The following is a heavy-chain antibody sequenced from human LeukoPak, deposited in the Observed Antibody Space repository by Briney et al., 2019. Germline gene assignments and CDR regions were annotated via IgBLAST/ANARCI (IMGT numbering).Heavy chain of an antibody. D-gene: IGHD3-3*01. CDR2: INSDGSST. J-gene: IGHJ5*02. CDR1: GFTFSSYW. Sequence: PGGSLRLSCAASGFTFSSYWMHWVRQAPGKGLVWVSRINSDGSSTSYADSVKGRFTISRDNAKNTLYLQMNSLRAEDTAVYYCARDGVLRFLEWLPHDNWFDPWGQGTLVTVSS. CDR3: ARDGVLRFLEWLPHDNWFDP. V-gene: IGHV3-74*01.